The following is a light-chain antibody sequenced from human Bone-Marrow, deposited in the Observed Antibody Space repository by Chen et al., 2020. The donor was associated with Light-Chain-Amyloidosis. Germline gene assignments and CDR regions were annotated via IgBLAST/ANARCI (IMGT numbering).Light chain of an antibody. CDR1: NIGSTS. CDR3: QVWDRSSDRPV. Sequence: SYVLTQPSSVSVAPGQTATIACGGNNIGSTSVHWYQQTPGQAPLLVVYDDSDRPSGIPERGSGSNSGNTATLTISRDEAGDEADYYCQVWDRSSDRPVFGGGTKLTVL. V-gene: IGLV3-21*02. J-gene: IGLJ3*02. CDR2: DDS.